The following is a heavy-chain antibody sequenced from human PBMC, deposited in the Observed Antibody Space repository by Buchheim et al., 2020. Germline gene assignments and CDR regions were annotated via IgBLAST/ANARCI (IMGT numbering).Heavy chain of an antibody. J-gene: IGHJ4*02. D-gene: IGHD4-23*01. Sequence: EVQLLESGGGLVQPGGSLRLSCAASGLTFSSYAMSWVRQAPGKGLEWVSAISGSGGSTYYADSVKCRFTISRDNSKNTLYLQMNSLRAEDTAVYYCAKAFMDSVVTRPYNPYWGQGTL. CDR3: AKAFMDSVVTRPYNPY. CDR2: ISGSGGST. V-gene: IGHV3-23*01. CDR1: GLTFSSYA.